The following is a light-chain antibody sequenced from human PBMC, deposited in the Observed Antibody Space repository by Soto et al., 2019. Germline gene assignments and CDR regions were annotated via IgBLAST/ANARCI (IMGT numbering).Light chain of an antibody. J-gene: IGKJ1*01. CDR1: QSVSSD. Sequence: EIVMTQSPATLSVSPGERVTLSCRASQSVSSDLAWYQQKPGQAPRLLIYGASTRATGIPARFSGSGSGTEFTLTISSLRSEDFAVYYCQQYNKWWTFGQGTKVEVK. V-gene: IGKV3-15*01. CDR3: QQYNKWWT. CDR2: GAS.